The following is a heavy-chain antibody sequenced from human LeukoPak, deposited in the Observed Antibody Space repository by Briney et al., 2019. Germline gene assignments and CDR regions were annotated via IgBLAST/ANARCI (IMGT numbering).Heavy chain of an antibody. V-gene: IGHV3-13*05. CDR2: IGTAGDP. Sequence: GGSLRLSCAASGFTFTSYDMHWVRQATGKGLEWVSAIGTAGDPYYPGSVKGRFTISRENAKNSLYLQMISLRAGDTAVYYCARGLRYCSGGSCYNSDAFDIWGQGTMVTVSS. J-gene: IGHJ3*02. D-gene: IGHD2-15*01. CDR1: GFTFTSYD. CDR3: ARGLRYCSGGSCYNSDAFDI.